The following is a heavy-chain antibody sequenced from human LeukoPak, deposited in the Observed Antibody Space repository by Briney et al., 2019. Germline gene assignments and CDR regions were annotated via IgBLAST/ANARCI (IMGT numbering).Heavy chain of an antibody. Sequence: PSETLSLTCAVYGGSFSGYYWSWIRQPPGKGLEWIGEINHSGSTNYNPSLKSRVTISVDTSKNQFSLKLSSVTAADTAVYYCARGGYDFWSGYYTGRFWSDPWGQGTLVTVSS. CDR3: ARGGYDFWSGYYTGRFWSDP. J-gene: IGHJ5*02. V-gene: IGHV4-34*01. CDR2: INHSGST. CDR1: GGSFSGYY. D-gene: IGHD3-3*01.